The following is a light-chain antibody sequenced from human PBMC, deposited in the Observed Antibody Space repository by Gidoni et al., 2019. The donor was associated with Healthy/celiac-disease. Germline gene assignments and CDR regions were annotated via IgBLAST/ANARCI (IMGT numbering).Light chain of an antibody. CDR2: AAS. CDR3: QQSYSTPLT. V-gene: IGKV1-39*01. CDR1: QSISSY. J-gene: IGKJ4*01. Sequence: DIQMTQSPSSLSASVGDRVTITCRASQSISSYLNWYQQKPGKAPKLLIYAASSVQSGDPSRFSGSGSGTEFTLTISSLQPEDFATYYCQQSYSTPLTFGGGTKVEIK.